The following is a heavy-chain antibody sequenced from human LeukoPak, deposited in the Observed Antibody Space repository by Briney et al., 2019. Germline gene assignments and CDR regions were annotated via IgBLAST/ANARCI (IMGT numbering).Heavy chain of an antibody. CDR2: TNPNSGDT. V-gene: IGHV1-8*01. J-gene: IGHJ4*02. D-gene: IGHD3-22*01. Sequence: ASVKVSCKASGYTFTTYDITWVRQAPGQGLEWMGWTNPNSGDTAYSQTFQGRVAMTRETSISTAHMELRSLRSEDTDVYYCARGLGDYYGTSDYYYAVPAHWGQGILVTVSS. CDR1: GYTFTTYD. CDR3: ARGLGDYYGTSDYYYAVPAH.